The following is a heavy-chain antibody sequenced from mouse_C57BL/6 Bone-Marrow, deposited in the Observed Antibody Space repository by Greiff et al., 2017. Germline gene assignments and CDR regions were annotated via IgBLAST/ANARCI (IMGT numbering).Heavy chain of an antibody. J-gene: IGHJ1*03. CDR1: GYTFTSYG. V-gene: IGHV1-81*01. CDR3: AREDYGSSPWYFDV. CDR2: IYPRSGNT. Sequence: VQLQESGAELARPGASVKLSCKASGYTFTSYGISWVKQRTGQGLEWIGEIYPRSGNTYYNEKFKGKATLTADKSSSTAYMELRSRTSEDSAVYFCAREDYGSSPWYFDVWGTGTTVTVSS. D-gene: IGHD1-1*01.